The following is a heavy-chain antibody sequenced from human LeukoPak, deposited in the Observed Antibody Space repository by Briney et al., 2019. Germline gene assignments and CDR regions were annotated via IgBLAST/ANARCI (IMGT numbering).Heavy chain of an antibody. Sequence: PSETLSLTCTVSGGPISSYYWSWIRQPPGKGLEWIGYVYYSGSTNYNPSLKSRVTMSVDTSKNQFSLKLSSVTAADTAVYYCARQYSSTSYFDYWGQGTLVTVSS. CDR2: VYYSGST. D-gene: IGHD6-13*01. V-gene: IGHV4-59*01. J-gene: IGHJ4*02. CDR3: ARQYSSTSYFDY. CDR1: GGPISSYY.